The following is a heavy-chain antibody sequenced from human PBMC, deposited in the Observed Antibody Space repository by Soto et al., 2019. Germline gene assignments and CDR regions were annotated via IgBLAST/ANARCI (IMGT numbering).Heavy chain of an antibody. Sequence: QVQLQQWGAGLLKPSETLSLTCAVSGGSFTGYFWNWIRQTPGKGLEWIGEINQSGSTTYNPSLKIRVTFSVERTKNQFSLGLNSVTAADTAVYYCARGNFWSGYDLSYYYYMDVWGKGTAVTVSS. J-gene: IGHJ6*03. V-gene: IGHV4-34*02. CDR2: INQSGST. D-gene: IGHD3-3*01. CDR3: ARGNFWSGYDLSYYYYMDV. CDR1: GGSFTGYF.